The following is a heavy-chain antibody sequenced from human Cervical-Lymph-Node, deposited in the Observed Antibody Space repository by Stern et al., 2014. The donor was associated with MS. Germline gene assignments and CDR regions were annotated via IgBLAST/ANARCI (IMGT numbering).Heavy chain of an antibody. V-gene: IGHV2-5*02. CDR1: GFSLSTSGVG. Sequence: QITLKESGPTLVKPTQTLTLTCTFSGFSLSTSGVGVGWIRQPPGKALEWLAHIYWDDDERYSPSLKSRLTITKDTSKNQVVLTMTNVEPADTATYYCAHIVTGLWSGYYNFDYWGQGSLVTVSS. J-gene: IGHJ4*02. CDR3: AHIVTGLWSGYYNFDY. D-gene: IGHD3-3*01. CDR2: IYWDDDE.